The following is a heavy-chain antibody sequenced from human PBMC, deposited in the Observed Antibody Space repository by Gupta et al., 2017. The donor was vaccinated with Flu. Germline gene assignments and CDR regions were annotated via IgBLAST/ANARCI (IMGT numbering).Heavy chain of an antibody. CDR1: VLTFRTYA. J-gene: IGHJ4*02. CDR2: ISSSSSYI. V-gene: IGHV3-21*01. Sequence: EVQLVESGGGLVKPGGSLRLSCAASVLTFRTYAMTWVRQAPGKGLEWVSSISSSSSYIYYADSVKGRFTISRHNAKNSLYLQMNSLRAEDTAVYYCARAWDVTVAGTFDYWGQGTLVTVSS. CDR3: ARAWDVTVAGTFDY. D-gene: IGHD6-19*01.